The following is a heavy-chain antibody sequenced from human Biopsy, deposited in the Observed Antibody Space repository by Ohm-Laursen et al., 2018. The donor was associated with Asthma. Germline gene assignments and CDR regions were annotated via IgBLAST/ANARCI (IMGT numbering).Heavy chain of an antibody. V-gene: IGHV3-53*01. CDR2: MYSGGTS. CDR3: ARGDSSSWSHYYFDY. D-gene: IGHD6-13*01. Sequence: SLRLSCTASGFAVSRDYMFWVRQAPGKGLEWVPVMYSGGTSHTADSVRGRFTISRDYSKNTLYLQMHSLRAEGTAVYYCARGDSSSWSHYYFDYWGQGTLVTVSS. J-gene: IGHJ4*02. CDR1: GFAVSRDY.